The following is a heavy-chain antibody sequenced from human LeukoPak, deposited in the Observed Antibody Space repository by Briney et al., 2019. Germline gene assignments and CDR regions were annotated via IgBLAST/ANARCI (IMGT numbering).Heavy chain of an antibody. D-gene: IGHD3-22*01. CDR1: GFTVSRFW. J-gene: IGHJ4*02. Sequence: GGSLRLSCAASGFTVSRFWMHWVRQAPGKGLEWVARINVEGNYIDYAGSVKGRFTISRDSGKSTLYLQMNSLRAEDTAVYSCARDLTGPYDHWGQGTLVTVSS. V-gene: IGHV3-74*01. CDR2: INVEGNYI. CDR3: ARDLTGPYDH.